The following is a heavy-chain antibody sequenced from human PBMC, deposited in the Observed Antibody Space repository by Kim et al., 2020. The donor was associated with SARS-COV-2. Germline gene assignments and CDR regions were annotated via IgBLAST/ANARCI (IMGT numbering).Heavy chain of an antibody. Sequence: ASVKVSCKASGYTFTSYAMHWVRQAPGQRLEWMGWINAGNGNTKYSQKFQGRVTITRDTSASTAYMELSSLRSEDTAVYYCAREGTFWSGYYDYYYYMDVWGKETTVTVSS. CDR2: INAGNGNT. D-gene: IGHD3-3*01. V-gene: IGHV1-3*01. J-gene: IGHJ6*03. CDR1: GYTFTSYA. CDR3: AREGTFWSGYYDYYYYMDV.